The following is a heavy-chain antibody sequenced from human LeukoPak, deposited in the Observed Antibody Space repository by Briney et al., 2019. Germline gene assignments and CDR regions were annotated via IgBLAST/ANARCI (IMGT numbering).Heavy chain of an antibody. D-gene: IGHD3-9*01. CDR3: ARQVYDILTGYQDYFDY. V-gene: IGHV5-51*01. CDR1: GYSFTSYW. J-gene: IGHJ4*02. Sequence: GESLKISCKGSGYSFTSYWIGWVRQMPGKGLEWMGSIYPGDSDTRYSPSFQGQVTISADKSISTAYLQWSSLKASDTAMHYYARQVYDILTGYQDYFDYWGQGTLVTVSS. CDR2: IYPGDSDT.